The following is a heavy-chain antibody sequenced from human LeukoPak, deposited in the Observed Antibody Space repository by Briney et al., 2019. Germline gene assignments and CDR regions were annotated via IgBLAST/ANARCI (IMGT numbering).Heavy chain of an antibody. V-gene: IGHV4-39*07. D-gene: IGHD3-3*01. Sequence: PSETLSLTCTVSGGSISGSSYYWGWIRQPPGKGLEWIGSIYYSGSTYYNPSLKSRVTISVDTSKNQFSLKLSSVTAADTAVYYCARDNYYDFWSGYFHWFDPWGQGTLVTVSS. CDR1: GGSISGSSYY. J-gene: IGHJ5*02. CDR2: IYYSGST. CDR3: ARDNYYDFWSGYFHWFDP.